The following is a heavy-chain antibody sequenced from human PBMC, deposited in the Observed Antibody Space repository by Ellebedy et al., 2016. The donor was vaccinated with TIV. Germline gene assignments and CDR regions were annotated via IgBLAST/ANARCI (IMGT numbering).Heavy chain of an antibody. Sequence: ASVKVSCXASGYTFTGYYMHWVRQAPGQGLEWMGWINPNSGGTNYAQKFQGRVTMTRDTSISTAYMELSRLRSDDTAVYYCARDPYSSGWYDYWGQGTLVTVSS. CDR1: GYTFTGYY. CDR2: INPNSGGT. J-gene: IGHJ4*02. V-gene: IGHV1-2*02. CDR3: ARDPYSSGWYDY. D-gene: IGHD6-19*01.